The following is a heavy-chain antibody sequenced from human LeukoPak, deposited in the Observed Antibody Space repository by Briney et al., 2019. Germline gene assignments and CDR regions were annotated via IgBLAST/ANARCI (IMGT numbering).Heavy chain of an antibody. CDR1: GGSFSGYY. V-gene: IGHV4-34*01. Sequence: SETLSLTCAVSGGSFSGYYWSWIRQPPGKGLEWIGEINHSGSTNYNPSLKSRVTISVDTSKNQFSLKLSSVTAADTAVYYCARQRSSRRGPFDYWGQGTLVTVSS. CDR3: ARQRSSRRGPFDY. CDR2: INHSGST. D-gene: IGHD5-24*01. J-gene: IGHJ4*02.